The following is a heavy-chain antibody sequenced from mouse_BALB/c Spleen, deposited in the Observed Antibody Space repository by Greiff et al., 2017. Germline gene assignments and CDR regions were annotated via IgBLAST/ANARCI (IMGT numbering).Heavy chain of an antibody. CDR2: IDPETGGT. J-gene: IGHJ4*01. CDR3: TGHYYGYN. V-gene: IGHV1-15*01. Sequence: QVQLQQSGAELVRPGASVTLSCKASGYTFTDYEMHWVKQTPVHGLEWIGAIDPETGGTAYNQKFKGKATLTADKSSSTAYMELRSLTSEDSAVYYCTGHYYGYNWGQGTSVTVSS. D-gene: IGHD1-2*01. CDR1: GYTFTDYE.